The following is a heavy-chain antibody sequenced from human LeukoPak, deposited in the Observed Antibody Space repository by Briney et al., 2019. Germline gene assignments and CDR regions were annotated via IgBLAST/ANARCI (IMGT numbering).Heavy chain of an antibody. CDR2: SQDSGST. V-gene: IGHV4-61*01. Sequence: SETLSLTCAVSANSISSAYYWGWIRQPPGKGLEWIAYSQDSGSTNYNPSLKSRVTMSVDTSKNQLSLKLTSVTAADTAVYFCARHGTAGYTSTWYDFWGRGTLVTVSS. D-gene: IGHD6-13*01. CDR1: ANSISSAYY. CDR3: ARHGTAGYTSTWYDF. J-gene: IGHJ4*02.